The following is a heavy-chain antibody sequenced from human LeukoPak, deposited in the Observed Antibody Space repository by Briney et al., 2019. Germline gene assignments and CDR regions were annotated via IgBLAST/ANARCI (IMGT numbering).Heavy chain of an antibody. V-gene: IGHV4-61*02. J-gene: IGHJ6*03. D-gene: IGHD3-3*01. CDR3: ARGVSSGYSYYYYYYMDV. CDR1: GGSISSGSYY. CDR2: IYTSGST. Sequence: PSQTLSLTFTVSGGSISSGSYYWSWIRQPAGKGLEWIGRIYTSGSTNYNPSLKSRVTISVDTSKKQFSLKLSPVTAADTAVYYCARGVSSGYSYYYYYYMDVWGKGTTVTVSS.